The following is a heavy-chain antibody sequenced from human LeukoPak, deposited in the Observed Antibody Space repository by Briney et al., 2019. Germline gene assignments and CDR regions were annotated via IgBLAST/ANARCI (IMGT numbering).Heavy chain of an antibody. Sequence: ASVKVSCKVSGYTLTELSMHWVRQAPGKGLEWMGGFDPEDGETIYAQKFQGRVTMTEDTSTDTAYMELSSLRSEDTAVYYCATAPPTYLPLWYFDYWGQGTLVTVSS. D-gene: IGHD2-2*01. J-gene: IGHJ4*02. CDR1: GYTLTELS. CDR2: FDPEDGET. V-gene: IGHV1-24*01. CDR3: ATAPPTYLPLWYFDY.